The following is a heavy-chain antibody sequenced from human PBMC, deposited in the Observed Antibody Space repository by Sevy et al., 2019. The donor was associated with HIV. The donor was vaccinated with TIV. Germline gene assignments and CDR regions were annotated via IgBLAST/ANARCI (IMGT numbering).Heavy chain of an antibody. CDR3: AADPDPGAYYYYYYGMYV. V-gene: IGHV1-58*02. D-gene: IGHD3-10*01. CDR2: IVVVSGNT. CDR1: GFTFTSSA. J-gene: IGHJ6*02. Sequence: ASVKVSCKASGFTFTSSAMQWVRQARGQRLEWIGWIVVVSGNTNYAQKFQERVTITRDMSTSTAYMELSSLRSEDTAVYYCAADPDPGAYYYYYYGMYVWGQGTTVTVSS.